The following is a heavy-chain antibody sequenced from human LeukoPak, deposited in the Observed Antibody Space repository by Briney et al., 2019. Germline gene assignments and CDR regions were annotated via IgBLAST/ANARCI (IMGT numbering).Heavy chain of an antibody. Sequence: GGSLRLSCAASGFTFSTYSMNWVRQAPGKGLEWVSSISSSSSYIYYADSVKGRFTISRDNSKNTLYLQLNSLRAEDTAVYYCAKSFGPVIAAAGTGADWGQGTLVTVSS. CDR1: GFTFSTYS. D-gene: IGHD6-13*01. CDR3: AKSFGPVIAAAGTGAD. J-gene: IGHJ4*02. V-gene: IGHV3-21*04. CDR2: ISSSSSYI.